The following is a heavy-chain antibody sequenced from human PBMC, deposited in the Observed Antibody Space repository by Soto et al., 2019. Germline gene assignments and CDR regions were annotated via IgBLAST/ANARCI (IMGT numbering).Heavy chain of an antibody. J-gene: IGHJ4*02. CDR3: ARGSGFTYLHYFDK. D-gene: IGHD3-22*01. CDR2: IKQDGSEK. V-gene: IGHV3-7*01. CDR1: GFTFTDYW. Sequence: VQLVDSGGDLVQPGGSLRLSCAASGFTFTDYWMSWVRQAPGKGLEWVANIKQDGSEKYYVDSVRGRFTISRDNAKNSLYLHINNLRAEDTAEYFCARGSGFTYLHYFDKWGQGTLVTVSS.